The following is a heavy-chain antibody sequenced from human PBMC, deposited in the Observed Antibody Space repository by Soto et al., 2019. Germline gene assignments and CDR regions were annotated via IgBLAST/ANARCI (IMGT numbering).Heavy chain of an antibody. D-gene: IGHD6-6*01. V-gene: IGHV1-8*01. CDR2: MNPNSGTT. CDR1: GYTFTGYD. CDR3: ARGQGAARPTYYYYFLDV. Sequence: QVQLVQSGAEVKRPGASVKVSCKASGYTFTGYDINWVRQATGQGLEWMGWMNPNSGTTGYAQKFQGRVTMTRNTSISTGYMELGGLRSEDTAVYYCARGQGAARPTYYYYFLDVWGKGTTVTVS. J-gene: IGHJ6*03.